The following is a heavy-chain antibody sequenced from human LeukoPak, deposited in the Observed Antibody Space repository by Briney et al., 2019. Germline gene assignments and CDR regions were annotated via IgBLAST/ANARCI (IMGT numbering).Heavy chain of an antibody. V-gene: IGHV3-7*01. D-gene: IGHD6-13*01. CDR3: AGGGSSTWYRPERVSYNYYMDV. CDR2: IQLDGSEK. CDR1: GLSFNIYW. J-gene: IGHJ6*03. Sequence: GGPLRLSCAASGLSFNIYWVTWVRQAPGKGLEWVANIQLDGSEKYYVDSVKGRFTISRDNAQKSLYLQMNSLRVEDTAVYYCAGGGSSTWYRPERVSYNYYMDVWGRGTTVTVSS.